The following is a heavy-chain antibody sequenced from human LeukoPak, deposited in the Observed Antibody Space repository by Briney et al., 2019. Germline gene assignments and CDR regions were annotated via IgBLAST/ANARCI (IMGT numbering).Heavy chain of an antibody. Sequence: GGSLRLSRAASGFTFSTYAMSWVRQAPGKGLEWVSAISGSGGSTYYADSVKGRFTISRDNSENTLYLQMNSLRAEDTSIYFCAKALEQETVIALDSWGQGTLVTVSS. V-gene: IGHV3-23*01. CDR3: AKALEQETVIALDS. CDR1: GFTFSTYA. CDR2: ISGSGGST. D-gene: IGHD6-13*01. J-gene: IGHJ4*02.